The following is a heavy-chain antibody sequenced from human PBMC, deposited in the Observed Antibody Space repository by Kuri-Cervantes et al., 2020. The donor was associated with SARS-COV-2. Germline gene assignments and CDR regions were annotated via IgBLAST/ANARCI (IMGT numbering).Heavy chain of an antibody. J-gene: IGHJ4*02. Sequence: GESLKISCAASGFTFSSYAMSWVRQAPGKGLEWVLAISGSGGSTYYADSVKGRFTISRDNSKNTLYLQMNSLRAEDTAVYYCASGYSIDYWGQGTLVTVSS. CDR3: ASGYSIDY. V-gene: IGHV3-23*01. CDR1: GFTFSSYA. CDR2: ISGSGGST. D-gene: IGHD3-22*01.